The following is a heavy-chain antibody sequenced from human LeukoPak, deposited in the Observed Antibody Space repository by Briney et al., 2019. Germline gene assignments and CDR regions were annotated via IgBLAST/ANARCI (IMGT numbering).Heavy chain of an antibody. J-gene: IGHJ3*02. CDR1: GFRFGSDW. V-gene: IGHV3-7*01. CDR2: VNPDGNEK. CDR3: ARYYDPAVGDAFDI. D-gene: IGHD3-16*01. Sequence: GGSLRLSCAASGFRFGSDWMTWVRQAPGKGLEWVANVNPDGNEKYYVDSVKGRFTISRDNGKNSLYLQLNSLRAEDTAVYYCARYYDPAVGDAFDIWGQGTMVTVSS.